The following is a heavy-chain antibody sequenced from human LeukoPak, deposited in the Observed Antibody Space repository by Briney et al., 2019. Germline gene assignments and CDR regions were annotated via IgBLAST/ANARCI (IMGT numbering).Heavy chain of an antibody. J-gene: IGHJ4*02. Sequence: GGSLRLSCAASGFTFSSYWMNWVRQAPGKGLEWVSYIGTSSSTIYYADSVKGRFTISRDSAKNSLYLQMNSLRDEDTAVYYCARHDYGGNSGDYWGQGTLVTVSS. V-gene: IGHV3-48*02. CDR1: GFTFSSYW. CDR2: IGTSSSTI. D-gene: IGHD4-23*01. CDR3: ARHDYGGNSGDY.